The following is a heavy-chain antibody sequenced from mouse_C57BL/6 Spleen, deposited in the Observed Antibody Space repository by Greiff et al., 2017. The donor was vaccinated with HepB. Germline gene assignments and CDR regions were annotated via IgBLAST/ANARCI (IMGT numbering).Heavy chain of an antibody. J-gene: IGHJ4*01. CDR1: GYSFTGYY. CDR3: ARYGLYYGYDYYAMDY. CDR2: IYPYNGVS. Sequence: EVQLQQSGPELVKPGASVKISCKASGYSFTGYYMHWVKQSHGNILDWIGYIYPYNGVSSYNQKFKGKATLTVDKSSSTAYMELRSLTSEDSAVYYCARYGLYYGYDYYAMDYWGQGTSVTVSS. V-gene: IGHV1-31*01. D-gene: IGHD2-2*01.